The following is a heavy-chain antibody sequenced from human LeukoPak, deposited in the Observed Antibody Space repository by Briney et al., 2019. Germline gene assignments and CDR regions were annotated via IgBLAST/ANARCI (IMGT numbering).Heavy chain of an antibody. CDR1: GFTFSSYS. Sequence: GGSLRLSCAASGFTFSSYSMNWVRQAPGKGLEWVSSISSSSSYIYYADSVKGRFTISRDNAKNSLYLQMNSLRAEDTAVYYCARDPDYGDPSDYWGQGTLVTVSS. CDR2: ISSSSSYI. D-gene: IGHD4-17*01. J-gene: IGHJ4*02. CDR3: ARDPDYGDPSDY. V-gene: IGHV3-21*01.